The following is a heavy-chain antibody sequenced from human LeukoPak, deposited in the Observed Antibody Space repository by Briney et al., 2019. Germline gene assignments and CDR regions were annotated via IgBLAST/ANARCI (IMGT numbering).Heavy chain of an antibody. CDR1: GDSISSGSYY. D-gene: IGHD1-1*01. Sequence: SQTLSLTCTVSGDSISSGSYYWSWIRQPAGKGLEWIGRIYTSGSTNYNPSLKSRVTISEDTSKNQFSLKLSSVTAADTAVYYCAGMDNNYYYYGMDVWGQGTTVTVSS. CDR2: IYTSGST. J-gene: IGHJ6*02. V-gene: IGHV4-61*02. CDR3: AGMDNNYYYYGMDV.